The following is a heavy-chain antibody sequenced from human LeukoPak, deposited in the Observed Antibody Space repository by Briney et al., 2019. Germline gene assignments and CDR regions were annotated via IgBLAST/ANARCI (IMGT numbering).Heavy chain of an antibody. V-gene: IGHV4-59*08. CDR3: ARRRSIMYDGNYFDY. CDR2: IYYSGRT. Sequence: SETLSLTCTVSGGSISSYYWSWIRQPPGKGLEWIGYIYYSGRTIYNPSLKSRVTISVDTSKNQFSLKLSSVTAADTAVYYCARRRSIMYDGNYFDYWGQGTLVTVSS. D-gene: IGHD2-8*01. CDR1: GGSISSYY. J-gene: IGHJ4*02.